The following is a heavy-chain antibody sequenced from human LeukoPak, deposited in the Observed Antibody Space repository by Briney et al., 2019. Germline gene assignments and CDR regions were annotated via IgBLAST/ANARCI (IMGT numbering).Heavy chain of an antibody. Sequence: SETLSLTCTVSGGSISSSSYYWGWIRQPPGKGLEWIGSIYYSGSTYYNPSLKSRVTISVDTSKNQFSLKLSSVTAADTAVYYCARAPGLPPHQYFQHWGQGTLVTVSS. J-gene: IGHJ1*01. CDR3: ARAPGLPPHQYFQH. CDR2: IYYSGST. CDR1: GGSISSSSYY. V-gene: IGHV4-39*07.